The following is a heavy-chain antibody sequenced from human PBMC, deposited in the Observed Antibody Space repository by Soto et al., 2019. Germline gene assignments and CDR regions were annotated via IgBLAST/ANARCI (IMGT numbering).Heavy chain of an antibody. V-gene: IGHV3-33*01. J-gene: IGHJ4*02. D-gene: IGHD3-3*01. CDR1: GFNFSNYG. CDR2: IWYDGSNK. CDR3: AIVASGVVTS. Sequence: QVQLVESGGGVVQPGRSLRLSCAASGFNFSNYGMHWVRQAPGKGLEWVAVIWYDGSNKYYADSVKGRFTISRDNSKNTLSLQMNSLRVEDTAVYYCAIVASGVVTSWGQGTLVTVSS.